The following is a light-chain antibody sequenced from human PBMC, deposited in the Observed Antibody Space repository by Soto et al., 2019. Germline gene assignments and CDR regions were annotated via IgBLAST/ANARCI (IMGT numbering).Light chain of an antibody. V-gene: IGLV2-11*01. CDR3: CSNAGSFTWV. CDR2: DVS. J-gene: IGLJ3*02. Sequence: QSALTQPRSVSGSPGQSVTISCSGSSSDVGGYNFVSWYQQHPNKAPKLMIYDVSKWPSGVPDRFSGSKSGNTASLTISGLQAEDEADYYCCSNAGSFTWVFGGGTKLTVL. CDR1: SSDVGGYNF.